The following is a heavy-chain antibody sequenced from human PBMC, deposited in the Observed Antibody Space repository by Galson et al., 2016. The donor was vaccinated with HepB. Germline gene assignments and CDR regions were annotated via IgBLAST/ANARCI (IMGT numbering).Heavy chain of an antibody. Sequence: SVKVSCKASGFIFTAYHIHWVRQAPGQGLEWMGRINPNSGDTNYAQKFQGRVTMTRDTTIHTAYMELKRLTSDDTAVYYCARDRIGVGGAAKGYSWFETWGQGTQVTVSS. CDR2: INPNSGDT. J-gene: IGHJ5*02. CDR3: ARDRIGVGGAAKGYSWFET. D-gene: IGHD5-18*01. V-gene: IGHV1-2*06. CDR1: GFIFTAYH.